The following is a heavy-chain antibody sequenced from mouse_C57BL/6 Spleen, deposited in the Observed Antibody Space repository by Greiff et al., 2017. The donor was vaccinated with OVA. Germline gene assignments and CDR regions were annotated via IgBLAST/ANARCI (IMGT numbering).Heavy chain of an antibody. CDR3: ARNYDGYYLDY. Sequence: QVQLQQPGAALVKPGASVKLSCKASGYTFTSYWMQWVKQRPGQGLEWIGEIDPSDSYTNYNQKFKGKATLTVDTSSSTAYMQLSSLTSEDSAVYYCARNYDGYYLDYWGQGTTLTVSS. D-gene: IGHD2-3*01. J-gene: IGHJ2*01. V-gene: IGHV1-50*01. CDR2: IDPSDSYT. CDR1: GYTFTSYW.